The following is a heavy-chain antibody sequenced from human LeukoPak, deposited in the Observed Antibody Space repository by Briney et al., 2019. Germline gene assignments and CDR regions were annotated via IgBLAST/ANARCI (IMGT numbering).Heavy chain of an antibody. Sequence: SETLSLTCTVSDYSISSGYYWGWIRQPPGKGLEWIGSIYHSRSTYYNPSLKSRVTISVDTSKNQFSLKLSSVTAADTAVYYCARVWCSSTSCYDPSYYYYMDVWGKGTTVTVSS. D-gene: IGHD2-2*01. V-gene: IGHV4-38-2*02. CDR3: ARVWCSSTSCYDPSYYYYMDV. CDR1: DYSISSGYY. CDR2: IYHSRST. J-gene: IGHJ6*03.